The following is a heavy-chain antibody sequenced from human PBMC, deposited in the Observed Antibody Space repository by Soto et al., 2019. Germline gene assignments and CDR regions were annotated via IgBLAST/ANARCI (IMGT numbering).Heavy chain of an antibody. CDR3: SRGQEGVVATH. J-gene: IGHJ4*02. V-gene: IGHV4-34*01. Sequence: QVQLQQWGAGLLKPSETLSLNCAVTGGSLSGYYWSWIRQPPGKGLEGIGEVTDGGHTNYRPSLRGRVTISSDTYNHQFSLRLNSVTAADTGVYYCSRGQEGVVATHWDQGSLVTVSS. CDR2: VTDGGHT. CDR1: GGSLSGYY. D-gene: IGHD5-12*01.